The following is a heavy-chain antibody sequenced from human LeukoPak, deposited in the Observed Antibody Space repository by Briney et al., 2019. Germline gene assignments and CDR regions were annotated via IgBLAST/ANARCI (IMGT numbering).Heavy chain of an antibody. CDR1: GFTFSSYA. CDR2: ISGSGGST. D-gene: IGHD3-22*01. Sequence: GGSLRLSCAASGFTFSSYAMSWVRQAPGKGLEWVSAISGSGGSTYYADSVKGRFTISRDNSKNTLYLQMNSLRAEDTAVYYCARDLDYYDSSGYYGGASSFDYWGQGTLVTVSS. J-gene: IGHJ4*02. CDR3: ARDLDYYDSSGYYGGASSFDY. V-gene: IGHV3-23*01.